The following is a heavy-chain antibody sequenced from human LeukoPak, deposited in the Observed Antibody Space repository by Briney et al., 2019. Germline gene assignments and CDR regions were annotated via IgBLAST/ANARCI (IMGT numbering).Heavy chain of an antibody. D-gene: IGHD3-16*01. CDR2: ISKDGSDM. CDR3: AKGSVKSRDYPFHY. Sequence: GGSLRLSCVTSGFNFRSYGVHWVRQAPGKGLDWVAAISKDGSDMYYADSVKGLFTISRDNSKSTLYLQMNSLRAEDTAVYYCAKGSVKSRDYPFHYWGQGTLVTVSS. V-gene: IGHV3-30*18. CDR1: GFNFRSYG. J-gene: IGHJ4*02.